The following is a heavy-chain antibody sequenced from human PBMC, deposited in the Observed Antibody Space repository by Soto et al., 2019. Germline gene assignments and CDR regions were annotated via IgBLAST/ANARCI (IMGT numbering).Heavy chain of an antibody. Sequence: TLSLTCTVSGDSIISGDYYWSWIRQHPGKGLEWIGYIYYSGSTYYNPSLKSRVTISVDTSKNQFSLKLSSVTAADTAVYYCARDHLVYFDPPPNWFEPWGQGTLVTVSS. CDR1: GDSIISGDYY. V-gene: IGHV4-31*03. D-gene: IGHD3-9*01. CDR3: ARDHLVYFDPPPNWFEP. CDR2: IYYSGST. J-gene: IGHJ5*02.